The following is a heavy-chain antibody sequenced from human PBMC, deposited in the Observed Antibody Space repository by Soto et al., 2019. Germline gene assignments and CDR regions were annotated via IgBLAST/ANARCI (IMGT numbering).Heavy chain of an antibody. CDR2: IYHGGST. CDR1: GGSISSGGYY. J-gene: IGHJ5*02. V-gene: IGHV4-39*02. CDR3: ARVGPWVPYYYDSSPYTFENWFDP. D-gene: IGHD3-22*01. Sequence: SETLSLTCTVSGGSISSGGYYWSWIRQHPGKGLEWIGSIYHGGSTYYNPSLNSRVTLSIDMTNNHVSLILNSVTAADTAVYYCARVGPWVPYYYDSSPYTFENWFDPWGQGTLVTV.